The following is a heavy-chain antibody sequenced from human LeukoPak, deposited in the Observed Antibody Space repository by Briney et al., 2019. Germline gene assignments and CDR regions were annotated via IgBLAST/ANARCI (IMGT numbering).Heavy chain of an antibody. Sequence: SETLSLTCTVSGGSISSYYWSWIRQPPGKGLEWIGSLSYTGSTYYNPSLKSRLTISADTSKNQFSLKLSSVTAADSAVYYCARHLGYCSSTSCYFAYWGQGTLVTVSS. D-gene: IGHD2-2*01. CDR2: LSYTGST. V-gene: IGHV4-39*01. J-gene: IGHJ4*02. CDR3: ARHLGYCSSTSCYFAY. CDR1: GGSISSYY.